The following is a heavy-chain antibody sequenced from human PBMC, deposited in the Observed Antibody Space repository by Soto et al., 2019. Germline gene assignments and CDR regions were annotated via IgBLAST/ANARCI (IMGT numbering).Heavy chain of an antibody. CDR1: GFTFSSYS. CDR2: ISSSSSTI. D-gene: IGHD4-17*01. CDR3: AREDLDYGDDDDVFDI. V-gene: IGHV3-48*02. Sequence: PGGSLRLSCAASGFTFSSYSMNWVRQAPGKGLEWVSYISSSSSTIYYADSVKGRFTISRDNAKNSLYLQMNSLRDEDTAVYYCAREDLDYGDDDDVFDIWGQGTMVTVSS. J-gene: IGHJ3*02.